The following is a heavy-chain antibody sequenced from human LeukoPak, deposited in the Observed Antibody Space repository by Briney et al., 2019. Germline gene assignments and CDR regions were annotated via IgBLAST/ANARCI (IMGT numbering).Heavy chain of an antibody. V-gene: IGHV3-23*01. J-gene: IGHJ3*02. CDR2: ISGSGGST. CDR3: ARGGRGSAAVVAPRSFDI. D-gene: IGHD3-22*01. Sequence: GGSLRLSCAASGFTFSSYAMSWVRQAPGKGPEWVSGISGSGGSTYYADSVKGRFTISRDNSENTLYLQMNSLRAEDSALYYCARGGRGSAAVVAPRSFDIWGQGTMVTVSS. CDR1: GFTFSSYA.